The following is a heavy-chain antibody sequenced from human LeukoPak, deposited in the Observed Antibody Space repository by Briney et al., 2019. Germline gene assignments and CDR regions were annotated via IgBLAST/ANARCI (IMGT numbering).Heavy chain of an antibody. CDR2: IIHDGSNK. J-gene: IGHJ4*02. CDR3: AKDWGPKFASGSSYLDS. Sequence: GGSLRLSCAASGFTFSTYGMHWVRQAPGKGLEWVAVIIHDGSNKYYADSVKGRFTISRDNSKNTLLLQMNGLRPEDTAVYFCAKDWGPKFASGSSYLDSWGQGILVTVSS. D-gene: IGHD3-10*01. CDR1: GFTFSTYG. V-gene: IGHV3-30*18.